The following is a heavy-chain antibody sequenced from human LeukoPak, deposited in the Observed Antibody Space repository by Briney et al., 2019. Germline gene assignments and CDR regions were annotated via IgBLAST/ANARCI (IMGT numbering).Heavy chain of an antibody. CDR1: GYTFTGYH. CDR3: ARDTGVAGYYYYYYGMDV. Sequence: ASVKVSCKASGYTFTGYHMHWVRQAPGQGLEWMGWINPNSGGTNCAQKFQGRVTMTRDTSISTAYMELSRLRSDDTAVYYCARDTGVAGYYYYYYGMDVWGQGTTVTVSS. J-gene: IGHJ6*02. V-gene: IGHV1-2*02. D-gene: IGHD2-15*01. CDR2: INPNSGGT.